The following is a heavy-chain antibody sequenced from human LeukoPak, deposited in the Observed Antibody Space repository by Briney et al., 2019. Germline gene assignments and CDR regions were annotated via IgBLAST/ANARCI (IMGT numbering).Heavy chain of an antibody. Sequence: GRSLRLSCAASGFTFSSYGMHWVRQAPGKGLEWVAVISYDGSNKYYADSVKGRFTISRDNSKNTLYLQMNSLRAEDTAVYYCAKDGRDYGDYGDYWGQGTLVTDSS. V-gene: IGHV3-30*18. J-gene: IGHJ4*02. CDR2: ISYDGSNK. CDR3: AKDGRDYGDYGDY. CDR1: GFTFSSYG. D-gene: IGHD4-17*01.